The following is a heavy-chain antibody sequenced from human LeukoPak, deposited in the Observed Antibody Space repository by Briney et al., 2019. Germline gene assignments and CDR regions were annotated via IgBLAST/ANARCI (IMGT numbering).Heavy chain of an antibody. CDR1: GGSISSYY. D-gene: IGHD6-13*01. J-gene: IGHJ6*02. Sequence: SETLSLTCTVSGGSISSYYWSWIRQPAGKGLEWIGRIYTSGSTNYNPSLKSRVTMSVDTSKNQFSLKLSSVTAADTAVYYCARDGSSWLYYYGMDVWGQGTTVTVSS. CDR2: IYTSGST. CDR3: ARDGSSWLYYYGMDV. V-gene: IGHV4-4*07.